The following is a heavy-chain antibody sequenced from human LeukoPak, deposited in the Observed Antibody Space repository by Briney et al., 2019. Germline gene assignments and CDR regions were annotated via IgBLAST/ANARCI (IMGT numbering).Heavy chain of an antibody. Sequence: PSETLSLTCTVSGVSISTSRYYWGWIRQPPGKGLEWIGNIYYTGPTYYNASLEGRVTISLDTSKNQFFLKLSSVTAADTAVYYCASINSSGWYGGIDYWGQGTLVTVSS. CDR3: ASINSSGWYGGIDY. CDR2: IYYTGPT. CDR1: GVSISTSRYY. J-gene: IGHJ4*02. D-gene: IGHD6-19*01. V-gene: IGHV4-39*01.